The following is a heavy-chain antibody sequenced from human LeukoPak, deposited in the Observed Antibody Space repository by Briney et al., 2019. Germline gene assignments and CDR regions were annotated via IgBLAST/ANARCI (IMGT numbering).Heavy chain of an antibody. Sequence: GGSLRLSCAASGFTFSSYGMQWFRQAPDKGLEWVAAISNDGSNKYYADSVKGRFTISRDNSKNTLYLQMNSLRAEDTAVYYCAKDPYSGSYYDYWGQGTLVTVSS. J-gene: IGHJ4*02. CDR2: ISNDGSNK. D-gene: IGHD1-26*01. V-gene: IGHV3-30*18. CDR1: GFTFSSYG. CDR3: AKDPYSGSYYDY.